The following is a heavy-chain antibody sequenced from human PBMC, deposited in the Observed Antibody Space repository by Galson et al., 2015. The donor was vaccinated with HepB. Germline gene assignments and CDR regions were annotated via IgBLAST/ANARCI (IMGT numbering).Heavy chain of an antibody. CDR3: AREPIRDGYNFLDF. CDR1: GFTFSRHW. D-gene: IGHD5-24*01. V-gene: IGHV3-74*01. Sequence: SLRLSCAVSGFTFSRHWMHWVRQAPGKGLVWVSRINSDESSAYYADSVTGRFTMSRDNAKNTLYLQMNSLRADDTAVYYCAREPIRDGYNFLDFWGQGTLVTVSS. J-gene: IGHJ4*02. CDR2: INSDESSA.